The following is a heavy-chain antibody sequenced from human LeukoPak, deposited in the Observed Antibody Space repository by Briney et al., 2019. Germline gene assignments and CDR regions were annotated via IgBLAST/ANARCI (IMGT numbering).Heavy chain of an antibody. Sequence: PGGSLRLSCVASEFTFSRFAMSWVRQAPGRGLEWISSVSGTGDKTHYTDSVKGRFTISRDNSKNTLYLHMSALRAADTAVYYCAKPSIPARPFLTYLYYYLEVRGEGTTVIVSS. CDR2: VSGTGDKT. CDR3: AKPSIPARPFLTYLYYYLEV. V-gene: IGHV3-23*01. CDR1: EFTFSRFA. J-gene: IGHJ6*03. D-gene: IGHD6-6*01.